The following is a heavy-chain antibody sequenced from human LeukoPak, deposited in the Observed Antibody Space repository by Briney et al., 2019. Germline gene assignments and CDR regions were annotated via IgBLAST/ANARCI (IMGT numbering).Heavy chain of an antibody. CDR1: GGSISSGSYY. D-gene: IGHD3-22*01. Sequence: SETLSLTCTVSGGSISSGSYYWSRIRQPAGKGLEWIGRIYTSGSTNYNPSLKSRVTISVDTSKNQFSLKLSSVTAADTAVYYCARGPSITMIVVVNGAFDIWGQGTMVTVSS. CDR3: ARGPSITMIVVVNGAFDI. V-gene: IGHV4-61*02. CDR2: IYTSGST. J-gene: IGHJ3*02.